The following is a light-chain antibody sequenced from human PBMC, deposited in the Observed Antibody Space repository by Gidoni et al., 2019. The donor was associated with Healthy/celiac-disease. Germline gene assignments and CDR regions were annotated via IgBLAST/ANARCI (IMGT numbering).Light chain of an antibody. CDR3: QQSYSTPV. Sequence: DIKMTQSPSSLSASVGDRVTITCRASQSISSYLNWYQQKPGKAPKLLIYAASSLQSGVPSRFSGSGSGTDFTLTISSLQPEDFATYYCQQSYSTPVFGGGTKVEIK. V-gene: IGKV1-39*01. CDR2: AAS. J-gene: IGKJ4*01. CDR1: QSISSY.